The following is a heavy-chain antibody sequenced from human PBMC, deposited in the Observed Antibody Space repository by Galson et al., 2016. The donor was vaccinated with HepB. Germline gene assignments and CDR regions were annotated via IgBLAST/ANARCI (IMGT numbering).Heavy chain of an antibody. CDR2: ISGSGGTT. Sequence: SLRLSCAASGFTFNTCAMSWVRQAPGKGLEWVSAISGSGGTTYYVDSVKGRFTISRDNSKNTLYLQMNSLRAEDTAVYYCANARGAYSVYANVDAWGQGALVTVSS. CDR3: ANARGAYSVYANVDA. CDR1: GFTFNTCA. D-gene: IGHD5/OR15-5a*01. J-gene: IGHJ5*02. V-gene: IGHV3-23*01.